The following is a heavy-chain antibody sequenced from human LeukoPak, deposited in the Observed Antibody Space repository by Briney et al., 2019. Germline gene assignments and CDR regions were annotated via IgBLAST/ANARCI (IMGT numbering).Heavy chain of an antibody. D-gene: IGHD3-22*01. V-gene: IGHV3-21*01. J-gene: IGHJ4*02. CDR1: GFTFSSYS. CDR3: AREGYYDSSGYYYFKPFDY. CDR2: ISSSSSYI. Sequence: GGSLRLSCAASGFTFSSYSMTWVRQAPGKGLEWVSSISSSSSYIYYADSVKGRFTISRDNAKNSLYLQMNSLRAEDTAVYYCAREGYYDSSGYYYFKPFDYWGQGTLVTVSS.